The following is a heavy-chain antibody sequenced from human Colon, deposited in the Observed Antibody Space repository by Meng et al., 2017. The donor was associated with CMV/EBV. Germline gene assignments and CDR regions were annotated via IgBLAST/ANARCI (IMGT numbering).Heavy chain of an antibody. CDR3: ARALQDFWSGYSPSPLDY. Sequence: GESLKISCAASGFTFSSYAMYWVRQAPGRGLEWVAVISYDGSNKYYADSVKGRFTISRDNSKNTLYLQMNSLRAEDTAVYYCARALQDFWSGYSPSPLDYWGQGTLVTVSS. V-gene: IGHV3-30*04. J-gene: IGHJ4*02. CDR2: ISYDGSNK. CDR1: GFTFSSYA. D-gene: IGHD3-3*01.